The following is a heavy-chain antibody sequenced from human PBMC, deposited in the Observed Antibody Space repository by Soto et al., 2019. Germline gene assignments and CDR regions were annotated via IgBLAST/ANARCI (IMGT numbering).Heavy chain of an antibody. V-gene: IGHV4-4*02. J-gene: IGHJ5*02. CDR1: AGSISSSNW. CDR3: ARGSHEEQGDSSSVGVDWFDH. CDR2: IYHSGST. Sequence: PXETLSLTGALSAGSISSSNWWIWVRQPPVKGLEWIGEIYHSGSTNYNPSLKSRVTISVDKSKNQFSLKLSSVTAADTDVYYCARGSHEEQGDSSSVGVDWFDHWGQGTLVTVSS. D-gene: IGHD6-6*01.